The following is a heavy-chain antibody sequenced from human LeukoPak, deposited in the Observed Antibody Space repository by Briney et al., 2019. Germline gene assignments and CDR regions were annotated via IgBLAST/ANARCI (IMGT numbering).Heavy chain of an antibody. Sequence: GGSLRLSCAASGFSFSSYAMTWVRQAPGKGLEWVSAISGSGGSTYYADSVKGRFTISRDNSKNTLYLQMNSLRAEDTAVYYCAKFEYSSSWYSDYWGQGTLVTVSS. D-gene: IGHD6-13*01. CDR2: ISGSGGST. CDR3: AKFEYSSSWYSDY. J-gene: IGHJ4*02. V-gene: IGHV3-23*01. CDR1: GFSFSSYA.